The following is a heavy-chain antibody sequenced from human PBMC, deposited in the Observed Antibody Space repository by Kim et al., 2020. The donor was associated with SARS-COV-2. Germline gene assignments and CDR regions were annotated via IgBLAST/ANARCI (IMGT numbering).Heavy chain of an antibody. CDR3: AREGVGSAYEV. D-gene: IGHD2-15*01. CDR1: GYTFISFG. V-gene: IGHV1-18*01. CDR2: ISPYEDNT. J-gene: IGHJ3*01. Sequence: ASVKVSCKASGYTFISFGLSWVRQAPGQGLEWVAWISPYEDNTNYAHSVSGRVIVTADTSTNTAYLQLTSLRSDDTAVYYCAREGVGSAYEVWGQGTPVTVSS.